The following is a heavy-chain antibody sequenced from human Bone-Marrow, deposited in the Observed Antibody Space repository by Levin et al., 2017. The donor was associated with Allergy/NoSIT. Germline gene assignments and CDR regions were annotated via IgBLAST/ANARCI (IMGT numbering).Heavy chain of an antibody. J-gene: IGHJ4*02. CDR1: GGSFSGYY. Sequence: SETLSLTCAVYGGSFSGYYWSWIRQPPGKGLEWIGEINHSGSTNYNPSLKSRVTISVDTSKNQFSLKLSSVTAADTAVYYCARGWGIAVADIFDYWGQGTLVTVSS. D-gene: IGHD6-19*01. CDR3: ARGWGIAVADIFDY. V-gene: IGHV4-34*01. CDR2: INHSGST.